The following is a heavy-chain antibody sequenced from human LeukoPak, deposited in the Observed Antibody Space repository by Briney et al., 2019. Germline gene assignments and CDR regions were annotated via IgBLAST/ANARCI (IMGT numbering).Heavy chain of an antibody. CDR3: AKGQNGALRDY. V-gene: IGHV1-18*01. J-gene: IGHJ4*02. D-gene: IGHD4-17*01. Sequence: ASVKVSCKASGYTFTSYGISWVRQAPGQGLEWMGWISAYNGNTNYAQKLQGRVTMTTDTSTSTAYMELNSLRADDTALYYCAKGQNGALRDYWGQGTLVTVSS. CDR2: ISAYNGNT. CDR1: GYTFTSYG.